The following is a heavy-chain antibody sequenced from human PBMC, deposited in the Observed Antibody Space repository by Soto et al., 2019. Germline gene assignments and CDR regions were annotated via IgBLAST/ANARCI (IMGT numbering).Heavy chain of an antibody. CDR1: GGSFSDYF. CDR3: AGREFASSSFHYYYYAVDV. D-gene: IGHD6-6*01. Sequence: SETLSLTCAVYGGSFSDYFWTWIRQPPGKGLEWIGEINHSGSTNFNPSLKSRVAISADTSRNQFSLRVTSVTAADTAVYYCAGREFASSSFHYYYYAVDVWGQGSTVTVSS. CDR2: INHSGST. J-gene: IGHJ6*02. V-gene: IGHV4-34*01.